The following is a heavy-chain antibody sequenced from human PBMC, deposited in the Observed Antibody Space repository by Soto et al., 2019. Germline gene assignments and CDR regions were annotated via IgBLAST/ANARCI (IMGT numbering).Heavy chain of an antibody. V-gene: IGHV3-7*03. CDR2: MNQDGSVK. CDR1: GFTFGVYW. J-gene: IGHJ4*02. Sequence: PGGSLRLSCAASGFTFGVYWMTWVRQAPGKGLECVANMNQDGSVKSYVDSVRGRFTISRDNTKNSLFLQMDSLTAEDTAVYCCARDNDRKFDHWGQGTLVTVSS. D-gene: IGHD2-8*01. CDR3: ARDNDRKFDH.